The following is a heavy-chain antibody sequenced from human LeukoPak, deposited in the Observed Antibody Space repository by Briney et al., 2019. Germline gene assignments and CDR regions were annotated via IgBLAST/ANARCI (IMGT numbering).Heavy chain of an antibody. CDR2: MNPKSGNT. D-gene: IGHD4-17*01. J-gene: IGHJ4*02. CDR3: ARASRIYFGDYLYYFDS. V-gene: IGHV1-8*01. Sequence: ASVKVSCKASGYTFSNYDINWVRQATGQGLEWMGWMNPKSGNTGYAQNFQGRVTMTRNSSITTSYMELSSLRSEDTAVYYCARASRIYFGDYLYYFDSWGQGTLVTVSS. CDR1: GYTFSNYD.